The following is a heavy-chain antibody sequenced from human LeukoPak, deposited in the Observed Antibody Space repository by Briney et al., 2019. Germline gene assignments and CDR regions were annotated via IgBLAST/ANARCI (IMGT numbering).Heavy chain of an antibody. J-gene: IGHJ5*02. Sequence: GGSLRLSCVASGFTFSSYAMSWVRQAPGKGLEWVSTISDSGDNTYYADSVKGRFTISRDNSKNTLYLQMNSLRADDTAVYYCAKGGLVHRFDPWGQGTLVTVSS. CDR1: GFTFSSYA. CDR2: ISDSGDNT. V-gene: IGHV3-23*01. CDR3: AKGGLVHRFDP.